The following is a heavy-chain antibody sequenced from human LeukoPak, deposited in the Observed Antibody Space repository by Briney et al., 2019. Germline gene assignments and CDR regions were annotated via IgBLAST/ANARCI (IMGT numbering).Heavy chain of an antibody. V-gene: IGHV4-4*07. Sequence: PSETLSLTCTVSGGSIGHYYWSWIRQPAGKGLEWIGRVYTSGTTNYNPSLRSRVTMSFDTSKNQFSLNLSSVTAADTAVYYCARNPNWRIGFIDYWGQGTLVTVSS. D-gene: IGHD1-1*01. CDR1: GGSIGHYY. J-gene: IGHJ4*02. CDR3: ARNPNWRIGFIDY. CDR2: VYTSGTT.